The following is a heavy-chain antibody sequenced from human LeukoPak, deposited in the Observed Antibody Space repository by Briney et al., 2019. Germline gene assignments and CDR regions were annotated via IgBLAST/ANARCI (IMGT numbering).Heavy chain of an antibody. D-gene: IGHD3-22*01. CDR3: ARYYYDSSGYPYYFDY. CDR1: GFIVSNNY. J-gene: IGHJ4*02. V-gene: IGHV3-53*01. CDR2: FYSGGST. Sequence: GGSLRLSCAASGFIVSNNYMSWVRQAPGKGLEWVSVFYSGGSTYYADSVKGRFTISRDNSKNTVYLQMNSLRAEDTAVYYCARYYYDSSGYPYYFDYWGQGTLVTVSS.